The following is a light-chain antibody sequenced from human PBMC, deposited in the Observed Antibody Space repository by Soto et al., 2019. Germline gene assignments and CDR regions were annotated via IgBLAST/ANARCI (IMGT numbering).Light chain of an antibody. CDR3: AAWDDSLNGHVV. J-gene: IGLJ2*01. CDR2: GND. Sequence: QSVLTQPPSASGTPGQRVTMSCSGSSSNIGSNSVNWYQQVPGTAPKLLIYGNDQRPSGVPDRFSGSKSGTSASLAISGLQSEDGDDYFCAAWDDSLNGHVVFGGGTKLTVL. V-gene: IGLV1-44*01. CDR1: SSNIGSNS.